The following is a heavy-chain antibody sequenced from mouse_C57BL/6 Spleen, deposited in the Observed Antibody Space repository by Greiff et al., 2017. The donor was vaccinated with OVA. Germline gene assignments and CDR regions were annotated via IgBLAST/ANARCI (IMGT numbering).Heavy chain of an antibody. CDR1: GYTFTDYE. CDR2: IDPETGGT. CDR3: TLEGGHYYAMDY. V-gene: IGHV1-15*01. J-gene: IGHJ4*01. Sequence: QVQLKESGAELVRPGASVTLSCKASGYTFTDYEMHWVKQTPVHGLEWIGAIDPETGGTAYNQKFKGKAILTADKSSSTAYMELRSLTSEDSAVYYCTLEGGHYYAMDYWGQGTSVTVSS. D-gene: IGHD2-10*02.